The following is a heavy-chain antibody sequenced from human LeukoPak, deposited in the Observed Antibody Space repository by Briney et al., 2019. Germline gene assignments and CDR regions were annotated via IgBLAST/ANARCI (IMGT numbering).Heavy chain of an antibody. Sequence: PGGSLRLSCAGSGFTFSSYSMNWVRQAPGKGLEGVSYISSSSSTIYYADYVKGRFTISRDNAKNSLYLQMNSLRAEDTAVYYCARASGCGGDCYAFDYWGQGTLATASS. CDR3: ARASGCGGDCYAFDY. J-gene: IGHJ4*02. CDR2: ISSSSSTI. CDR1: GFTFSSYS. V-gene: IGHV3-48*01. D-gene: IGHD2-21*01.